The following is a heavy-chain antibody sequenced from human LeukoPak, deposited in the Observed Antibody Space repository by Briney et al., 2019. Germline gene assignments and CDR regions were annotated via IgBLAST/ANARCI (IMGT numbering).Heavy chain of an antibody. Sequence: GESLKISCQASGYSFINHWIGWVRQMPGEGLEWMGIIYPGDSESRYSPSFQGQVTTSADKSITTAYLQWNSLKASDTAMYYCVRDSGGSSLYNFDYWGQGTLVTVSS. CDR2: IYPGDSES. V-gene: IGHV5-51*01. CDR1: GYSFINHW. D-gene: IGHD2-15*01. J-gene: IGHJ4*02. CDR3: VRDSGGSSLYNFDY.